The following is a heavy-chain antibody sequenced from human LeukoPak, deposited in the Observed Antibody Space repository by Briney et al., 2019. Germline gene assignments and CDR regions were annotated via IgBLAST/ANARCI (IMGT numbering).Heavy chain of an antibody. CDR1: GGSFSGYY. CDR2: INHSGST. Sequence: SETLSLTCAVYGGSFSGYYWSWIRQPPGKGLEWIGEINHSGSTNYNPSLKSRVTISVDTSKNQFSLKLSSVTAADTAVYYCARGRYSSGWYREYYFDYWGQGTLVTVSS. J-gene: IGHJ4*02. V-gene: IGHV4-34*01. CDR3: ARGRYSSGWYREYYFDY. D-gene: IGHD6-19*01.